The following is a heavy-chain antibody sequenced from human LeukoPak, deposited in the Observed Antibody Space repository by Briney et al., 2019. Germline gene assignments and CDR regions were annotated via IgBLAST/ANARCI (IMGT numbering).Heavy chain of an antibody. Sequence: GGSLRLSCAASGFTFSSYSMNWVRQAPGKGLEWVSSISSSSYIYYADSVKGRFTISRDNAKNSLYLQMNSLRAEDTAVYYCARDFQVWFGEAYGMDVWGKGTTVTVSS. CDR2: ISSSSYI. V-gene: IGHV3-21*01. J-gene: IGHJ6*04. CDR1: GFTFSSYS. CDR3: ARDFQVWFGEAYGMDV. D-gene: IGHD3-10*01.